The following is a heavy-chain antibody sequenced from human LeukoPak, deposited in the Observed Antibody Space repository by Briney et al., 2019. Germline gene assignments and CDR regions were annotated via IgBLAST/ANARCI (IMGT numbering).Heavy chain of an antibody. CDR3: ARHRHTYYYGSGTLFDY. D-gene: IGHD3-10*01. V-gene: IGHV4-39*01. CDR2: IYYSGST. J-gene: IGHJ4*02. CDR1: GGSISSSSYY. Sequence: PSETLSLTCTVSGGSISSSSYYWGWIRQPPGKGLEWIGSIYYSGSTYYNPSLKSRVTISVDTSKNQFSLKLSSVTAADTAVYYCARHRHTYYYGSGTLFDYWGQGTLVTVSS.